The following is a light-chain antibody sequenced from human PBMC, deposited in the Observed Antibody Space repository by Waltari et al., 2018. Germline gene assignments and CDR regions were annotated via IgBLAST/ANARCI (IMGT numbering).Light chain of an antibody. CDR2: GAS. CDR1: HNVLYSFNDKNY. V-gene: IGKV4-1*01. Sequence: DIVMTQSSESLAVSMGERATINCKSSHNVLYSFNDKNYLAWYQQKPGQPHKLLIYGASTTESGLPDRIGGSASGTDFTLTISRLQAEDVAVYYCQQYYSAPYTVGQGTKLDIK. J-gene: IGKJ2*01. CDR3: QQYYSAPYT.